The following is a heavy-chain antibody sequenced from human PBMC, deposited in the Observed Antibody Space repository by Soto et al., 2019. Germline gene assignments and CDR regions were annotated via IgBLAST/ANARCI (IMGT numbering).Heavy chain of an antibody. CDR3: ARLFIVGATGSYYTGLDV. CDR2: IYHSGST. J-gene: IGHJ6*02. Sequence: QGKGLEWIGYIYHSGSTYYNPSLKSRVTISVDRSKNQFSLKLNSVTAADTATYYCARLFIVGATGSYYTGLDVWGHGTTVTVSS. V-gene: IGHV4-30-2*02. D-gene: IGHD1-26*01.